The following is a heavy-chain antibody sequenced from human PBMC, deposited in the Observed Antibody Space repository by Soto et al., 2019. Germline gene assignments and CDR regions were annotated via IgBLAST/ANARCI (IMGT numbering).Heavy chain of an antibody. J-gene: IGHJ6*02. D-gene: IGHD3-10*01. CDR1: GGTFSSYA. V-gene: IGHV1-69*13. CDR2: IIPIFGTA. Sequence: ASVKVSCKASGGTFSSYAISWVRQAPGQGLEWMGGIIPIFGTANYAQKFQGRVTITADESTSTAYMELSSLRSEDTAVYYCARGLGYYYYSGMDVWGQGTTVTVSS. CDR3: ARGLGYYYYSGMDV.